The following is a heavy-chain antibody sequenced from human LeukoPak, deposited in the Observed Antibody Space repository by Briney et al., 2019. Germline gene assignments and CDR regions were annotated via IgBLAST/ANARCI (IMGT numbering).Heavy chain of an antibody. V-gene: IGHV3-74*01. CDR2: INSDGSST. D-gene: IGHD3-10*02. CDR1: GFTFSSYW. J-gene: IGHJ4*02. Sequence: GGSLRLSCAASGFTFSSYWMHWVRQAPGKGLVWVSRINSDGSSTSYADSVKGRFTISRDNAKNTLYLQMNSLRAEDTAVYYCAKAIFGELFLGIDYWGQGTLVTVSS. CDR3: AKAIFGELFLGIDY.